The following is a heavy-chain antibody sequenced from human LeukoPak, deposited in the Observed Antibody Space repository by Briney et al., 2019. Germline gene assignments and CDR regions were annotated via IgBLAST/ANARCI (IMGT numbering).Heavy chain of an antibody. Sequence: SVKVSCKASGGTFSSYAISWVRQAPGQGLEWMGGIIPIFGTANYAQKFQGRVTITADESTSTAYMELSGLRSEDAAVYYCARTRASRMATITEDFDYWGQGTLVTVSS. D-gene: IGHD5-24*01. J-gene: IGHJ4*02. CDR2: IIPIFGTA. V-gene: IGHV1-69*13. CDR3: ARTRASRMATITEDFDY. CDR1: GGTFSSYA.